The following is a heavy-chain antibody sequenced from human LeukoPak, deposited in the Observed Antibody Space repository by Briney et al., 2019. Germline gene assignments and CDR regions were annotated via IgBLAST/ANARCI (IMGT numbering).Heavy chain of an antibody. CDR2: IYEDGSVT. J-gene: IGHJ4*02. V-gene: IGHV3-74*01. D-gene: IGHD3-3*01. CDR1: GFTFSYFL. CDR3: AKDQSGSIDY. Sequence: AGGSLRLSCAASGFTFSYFLMHWVRQAPGKGLEWVSLIYEDGSVTRYADSVKGRLTISRDNAKNTLYMLTNNLRAAHTAVYFCAKDQSGSIDYWGQGTLVTVSS.